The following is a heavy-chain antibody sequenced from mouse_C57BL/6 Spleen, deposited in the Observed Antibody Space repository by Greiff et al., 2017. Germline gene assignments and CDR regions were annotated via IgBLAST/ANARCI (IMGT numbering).Heavy chain of an antibody. D-gene: IGHD3-2*02. CDR2: IDPSDSYT. Sequence: QVQLKQPGAELVMPGASVKLSCKASGYTFTSYWMHWVKQRPGQGLEWIGEIDPSDSYTNYNQKFKGKATLTVDKSSSTAYMQLSSLTSEDSAVYYCARGGAQALAYWGQGTLVTVSA. CDR1: GYTFTSYW. J-gene: IGHJ3*01. V-gene: IGHV1-69*01. CDR3: ARGGAQALAY.